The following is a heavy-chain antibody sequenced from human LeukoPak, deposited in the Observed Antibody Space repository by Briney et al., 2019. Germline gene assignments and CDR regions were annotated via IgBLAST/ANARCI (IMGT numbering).Heavy chain of an antibody. Sequence: KSSETLSLTCAVYGGSFSGYYWSWIRQPPGKGLEWIGEINHSGSTNYNPSLKSRVTISVDTTKNQFSLKLSSVTAADTAVYYCARGRNLIYGDYYYYYGMDVWGQGTTVTVSS. J-gene: IGHJ6*02. D-gene: IGHD4-17*01. CDR1: GGSFSGYY. V-gene: IGHV4-34*01. CDR3: ARGRNLIYGDYYYYYGMDV. CDR2: INHSGST.